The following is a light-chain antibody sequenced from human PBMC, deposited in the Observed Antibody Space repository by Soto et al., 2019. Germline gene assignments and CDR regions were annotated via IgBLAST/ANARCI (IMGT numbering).Light chain of an antibody. CDR2: DVN. Sequence: QSALTQPASVSESPGQSITLSCTGTSSDIGGDDYVSWYQRHPGKAPKLIIYDVNNRPSGVSNRFSGSKSGNTASLTISGLQAEDEADYYCTSYASGSSHVVFGGGTKLTVL. J-gene: IGLJ2*01. CDR3: TSYASGSSHVV. V-gene: IGLV2-14*01. CDR1: SSDIGGDDY.